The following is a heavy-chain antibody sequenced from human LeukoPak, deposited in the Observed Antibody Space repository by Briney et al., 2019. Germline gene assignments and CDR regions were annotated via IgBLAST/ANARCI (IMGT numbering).Heavy chain of an antibody. CDR1: GFTFSSYA. D-gene: IGHD6-25*01. CDR3: AKDPRAGYYFDY. Sequence: QTGGSLRLSCAASGFTFSSYAMSWVRQAPGEGLEWVSAISGSGGSTYYADSVKGRFTISRDNSKNTLYLQMNSLRAEDTAVYYCAKDPRAGYYFDYWGQGTLVTVSS. J-gene: IGHJ4*02. V-gene: IGHV3-23*01. CDR2: ISGSGGST.